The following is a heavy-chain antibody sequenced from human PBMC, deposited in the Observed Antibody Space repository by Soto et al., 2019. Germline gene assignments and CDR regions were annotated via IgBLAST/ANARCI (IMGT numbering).Heavy chain of an antibody. Sequence: ASVKVSCKAYGYTFTSYGISWVRQAPVQGLEWMGWLSAYNGNTNYTKKLQGRVTMTTDTSTSTAYMELRSLRSDDTAVYYCARLVAAAGTDPFDIWGQGTMVTVSS. CDR1: GYTFTSYG. D-gene: IGHD6-13*01. CDR2: LSAYNGNT. J-gene: IGHJ3*02. V-gene: IGHV1-18*01. CDR3: ARLVAAAGTDPFDI.